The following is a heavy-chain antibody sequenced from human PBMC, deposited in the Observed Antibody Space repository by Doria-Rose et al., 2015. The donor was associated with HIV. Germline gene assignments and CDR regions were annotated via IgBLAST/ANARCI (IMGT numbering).Heavy chain of an antibody. CDR1: GYTFTIYD. J-gene: IGHJ4*02. V-gene: IGHV1-8*01. CDR2: MNPYGGDT. Sequence: VQLVQSGAEVRKPGASVNVSCKASGYTFTIYDINWVRRATGQGLEWMGWMNPYGGDTGYAQKFQGRVTMTRNTSISTAYMELSSLRSEDTAVYYCARSLGGPGDYVPGYWGQGTLVTVSS. D-gene: IGHD4-17*01. CDR3: ARSLGGPGDYVPGY.